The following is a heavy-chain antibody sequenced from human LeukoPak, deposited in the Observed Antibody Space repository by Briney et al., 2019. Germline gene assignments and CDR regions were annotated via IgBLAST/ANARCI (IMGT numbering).Heavy chain of an antibody. CDR3: ARSLKVSAALDVFDN. J-gene: IGHJ3*02. Sequence: GSLRLSCAASEFTFSSHSMNWVRQAPGKGLEWVSSISRSGGSIYYADSLKGRFTISRDNAKNSLYLQMNSLRAEDTAVYFCARSLKVSAALDVFDNWGQGTMVTVSS. V-gene: IGHV3-21*01. CDR1: EFTFSSHS. D-gene: IGHD2-2*01. CDR2: ISRSGGSI.